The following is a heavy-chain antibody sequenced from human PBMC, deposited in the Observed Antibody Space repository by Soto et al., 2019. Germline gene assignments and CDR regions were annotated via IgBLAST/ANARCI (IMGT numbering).Heavy chain of an antibody. D-gene: IGHD3-10*01. J-gene: IGHJ4*02. Sequence: EVQLVESGGGLVQPGGSLRLSCAASGFTFSSYSMNWVRQAPGKGLEWVSYISSSSSTIYYADSVKGRVTISRDNAKNSLYLQMNSLRAEDTAVYYCARANYYGSPGDFDYWGQGTLVTVSS. V-gene: IGHV3-48*01. CDR3: ARANYYGSPGDFDY. CDR2: ISSSSSTI. CDR1: GFTFSSYS.